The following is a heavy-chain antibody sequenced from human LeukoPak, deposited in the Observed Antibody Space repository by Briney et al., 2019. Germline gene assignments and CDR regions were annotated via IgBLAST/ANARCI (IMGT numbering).Heavy chain of an antibody. CDR2: INHSGST. CDR3: ARGASGSSTAPHY. Sequence: SETLSLTCAVYGVSFSGYYWSWIRQPPGKGLEWIGEINHSGSTNYNPSLKSRVTISVDTSKNQFSLKLSSVTAADTAMYYCARGASGSSTAPHYWGQGTLVTVSS. D-gene: IGHD1-26*01. V-gene: IGHV4-34*01. CDR1: GVSFSGYY. J-gene: IGHJ4*02.